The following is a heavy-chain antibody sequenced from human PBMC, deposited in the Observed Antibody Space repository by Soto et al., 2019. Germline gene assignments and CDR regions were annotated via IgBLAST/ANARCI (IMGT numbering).Heavy chain of an antibody. J-gene: IGHJ3*02. CDR3: ARGIPPSNYYDSSGNDAFDI. V-gene: IGHV1-69*13. Sequence: GASVKVSCKASGGTFSSYAISWVRQAPGQGLERMGGIIPIFGTANYAQKFQGRVTITADESTSTAYMELSSLRSEDTAVYYCARGIPPSNYYDSSGNDAFDIWGQGTMVTVSS. CDR2: IIPIFGTA. D-gene: IGHD3-22*01. CDR1: GGTFSSYA.